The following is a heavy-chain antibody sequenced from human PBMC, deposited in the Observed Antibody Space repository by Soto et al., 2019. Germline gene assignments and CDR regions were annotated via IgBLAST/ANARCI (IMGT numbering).Heavy chain of an antibody. CDR3: ARDFSGVRGVIGYYGLDV. J-gene: IGHJ6*02. V-gene: IGHV4-4*02. D-gene: IGHD3-10*01. Sequence: PSETLSLTCAVSGGSIITDNWNSWVRQTPGKGLERIGEIYHSGATNYNPSLKSRDTISVDKSKNHFSLNLRSVTAADMVVYYCARDFSGVRGVIGYYGLDVWGQGTTVT. CDR2: IYHSGAT. CDR1: GGSIITDNW.